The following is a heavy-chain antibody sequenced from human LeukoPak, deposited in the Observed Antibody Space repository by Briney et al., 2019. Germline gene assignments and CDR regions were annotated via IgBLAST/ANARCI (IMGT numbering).Heavy chain of an antibody. V-gene: IGHV3-30*02. Sequence: PGGSLRLSCEVSGFSLRNYGMHWVRQAPGKGLEWVAYINFDGSEKYYADSVKGRFTISRDDSGSTLFLQMNSLRPEDTAIHYCAKSFCSTSGCPTQHYEALWGRGTLVTVSS. CDR3: AKSFCSTSGCPTQHYEAL. CDR1: GFSLRNYG. J-gene: IGHJ2*01. D-gene: IGHD2/OR15-2a*01. CDR2: INFDGSEK.